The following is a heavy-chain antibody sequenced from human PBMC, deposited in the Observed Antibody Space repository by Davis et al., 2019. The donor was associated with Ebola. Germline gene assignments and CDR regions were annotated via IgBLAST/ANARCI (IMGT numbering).Heavy chain of an antibody. Sequence: GGSLRLSCAASGFAFGDYYMSWIRQAPGKGLEWVGRIRSKNDGGTTDYAAPVKGRFTISRDDSRSTLYLQMNSLKTEDTAVYYCVTDPTYGWQLLFDYWGQGILVTVSS. V-gene: IGHV3-15*01. J-gene: IGHJ4*02. CDR1: GFAFGDYY. D-gene: IGHD1-7*01. CDR3: VTDPTYGWQLLFDY. CDR2: IRSKNDGGTT.